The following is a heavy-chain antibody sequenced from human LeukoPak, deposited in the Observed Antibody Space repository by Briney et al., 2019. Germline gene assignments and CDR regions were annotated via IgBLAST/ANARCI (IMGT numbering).Heavy chain of an antibody. CDR3: ARALDSSGYIGYFDY. D-gene: IGHD3-22*01. CDR1: GGSFSGYY. V-gene: IGHV4-34*01. Sequence: PSGTLSLTCAVYGGSFSGYYWSWIRQPPGKGLEWIGEINHSGSTNHNPSLKSRVTISVDTSRKQFSLKLSSVTAADTAVYYCARALDSSGYIGYFDYWGQGTLVTVSS. CDR2: INHSGST. J-gene: IGHJ4*02.